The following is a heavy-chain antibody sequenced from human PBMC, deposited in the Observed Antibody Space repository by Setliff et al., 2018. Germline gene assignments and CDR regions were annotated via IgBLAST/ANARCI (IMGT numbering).Heavy chain of an antibody. Sequence: RASVKVSCKASGYPFTSYDMHWLRLTSGQGLEWMGWLNPSSGDTGFAPKFQGRVTVTRDTSVSTAYMELRSLTSEDTAVYYCARGRTRTSTIFGIVSLSPWGDGTTVTVSS. CDR3: ARGRTRTSTIFGIVSLSP. CDR2: LNPSSGDT. J-gene: IGHJ6*04. V-gene: IGHV1-8*01. CDR1: GYPFTSYD. D-gene: IGHD3-3*01.